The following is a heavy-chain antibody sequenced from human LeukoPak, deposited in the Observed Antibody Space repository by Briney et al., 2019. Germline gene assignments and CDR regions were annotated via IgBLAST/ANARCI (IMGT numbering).Heavy chain of an antibody. CDR1: GFTFNRNA. Sequence: PGGSLRLSCAASGFTFNRNAISWVRQAPGKGLEWVSTIGGSGDKTFYADSVKGRFTISRDNSKNMVHLQMNSLTGEETALYYCVRRGDASGGWGDHDFWGQGALVTVSS. CDR2: IGGSGDKT. J-gene: IGHJ4*02. V-gene: IGHV3-23*01. D-gene: IGHD6-19*01. CDR3: VRRGDASGGWGDHDF.